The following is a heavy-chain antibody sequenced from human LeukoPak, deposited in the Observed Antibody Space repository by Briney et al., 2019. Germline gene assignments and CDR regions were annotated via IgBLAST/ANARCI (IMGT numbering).Heavy chain of an antibody. D-gene: IGHD3-22*01. CDR2: IIPIFGTA. CDR3: ARDGQGYYYDSSGYSD. Sequence: ASVKVSCKASGGTFSSYAISWVRQAPGQGLEWMGRIIPIFGTANYAQKFQGRVTITTDESTSTAYTELSSLGSEDTAVYYCARDGQGYYYDSSGYSDWGQGTLVTVSS. V-gene: IGHV1-69*05. J-gene: IGHJ4*02. CDR1: GGTFSSYA.